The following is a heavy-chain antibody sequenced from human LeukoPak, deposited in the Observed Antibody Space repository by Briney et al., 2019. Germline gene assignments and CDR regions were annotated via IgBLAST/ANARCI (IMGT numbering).Heavy chain of an antibody. CDR2: ISYDGSNK. CDR3: ARDRRDWNYLSRWFAP. D-gene: IGHD1-7*01. CDR1: GFTFSSYA. Sequence: GRSLRLSCAASGFTFSSYAMHWVRQAPGKGLEWAAVISYDGSNKYYADSVKGRFTISRDNSKNTLYLQMNSLRAEDTAVYYCARDRRDWNYLSRWFAPWGQGTLVTVSS. J-gene: IGHJ5*02. V-gene: IGHV3-30-3*01.